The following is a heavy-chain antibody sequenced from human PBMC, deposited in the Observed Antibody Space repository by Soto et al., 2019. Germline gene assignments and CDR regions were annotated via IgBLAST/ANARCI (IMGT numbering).Heavy chain of an antibody. CDR2: INPSGDST. CDR1: GYTYTNTY. J-gene: IGHJ3*02. Sequence: SVKVTCKESGYTYTNTYIHWVRQTPGQGLQWMGMINPSGDSTTYAQRFQGRVTLTRDTSTTTVYMELSSLRSEDTAIYYCAPTLGSSNYGAFHIWGQGTMVTVSS. D-gene: IGHD3-10*01. V-gene: IGHV1-46*03. CDR3: APTLGSSNYGAFHI.